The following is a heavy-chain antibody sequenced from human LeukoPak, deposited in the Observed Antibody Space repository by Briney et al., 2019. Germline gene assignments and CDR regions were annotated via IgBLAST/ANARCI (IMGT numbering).Heavy chain of an antibody. Sequence: PGGSLRLSCAASGFTFSISAMSWVRQAPGKGLEWVSTISRGTGSTHYADSVKGRFTISRDNSKNTLYLQMNSLRAEDTAVYYCAKGGGNGPFDYWGQGTLVTVSS. CDR3: AKGGGNGPFDY. V-gene: IGHV3-23*01. D-gene: IGHD4-23*01. J-gene: IGHJ4*02. CDR1: GFTFSISA. CDR2: ISRGTGST.